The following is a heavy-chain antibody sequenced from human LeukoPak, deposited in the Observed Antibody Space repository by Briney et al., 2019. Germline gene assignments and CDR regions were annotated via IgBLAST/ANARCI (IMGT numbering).Heavy chain of an antibody. D-gene: IGHD1-26*01. Sequence: PGGSLRLSCAASGFTFSSYGIHWVRQAPGKGLEWVAFIRYDGTNKYYADSVKGRFTISRDNSKNTLYLQMNSLRTEDTAVYYCAKGRDSGSYFDYWGQGTLVTVSS. CDR2: IRYDGTNK. J-gene: IGHJ4*02. CDR3: AKGRDSGSYFDY. CDR1: GFTFSSYG. V-gene: IGHV3-30*02.